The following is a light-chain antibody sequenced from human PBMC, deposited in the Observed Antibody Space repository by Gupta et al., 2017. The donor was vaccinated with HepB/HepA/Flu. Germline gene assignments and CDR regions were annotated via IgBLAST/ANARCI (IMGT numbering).Light chain of an antibody. CDR3: ETWDSNTLGV. CDR2: LEGSEYY. Sequence: QPLLPHSSSASPSLGSSVKLTCTLSSGNSTYIIEWHQQHPGKAPRFLMMLEGSEYYKKGGGVHGRFSASSAGADRFLTVSDHQAEDEADYCYETWDSNTLGVFGGGTKLTVL. V-gene: IGLV4-60*03. J-gene: IGLJ3*02. CDR1: SGNSTYI.